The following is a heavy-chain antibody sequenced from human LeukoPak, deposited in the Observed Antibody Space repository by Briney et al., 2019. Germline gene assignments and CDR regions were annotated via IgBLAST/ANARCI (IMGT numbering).Heavy chain of an antibody. CDR1: GGSISSYY. V-gene: IGHV4-59*01. CDR3: ARSNWGLVAFDI. D-gene: IGHD7-27*01. J-gene: IGHJ3*02. Sequence: SETLSLTCIVSGGSISSYYWNWIRQPPGKGLEWIGYIYHSGSTKYNPSLKSRVTISVDKSKNQFSLKLRSVTAADTAVYYCARSNWGLVAFDIWGQGTMVTVSS. CDR2: IYHSGST.